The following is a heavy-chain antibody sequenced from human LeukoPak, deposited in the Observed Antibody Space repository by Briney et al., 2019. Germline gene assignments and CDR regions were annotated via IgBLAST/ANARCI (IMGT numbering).Heavy chain of an antibody. CDR3: ARDYWRSIDH. J-gene: IGHJ4*02. D-gene: IGHD1-1*01. Sequence: VRXAPGKGXESVAIVNEDGSAKYYLDSVKGRFTISRDNARNSLYLEMNSLRAEDTAVYYCARDYWRSIDHWGQGTLVTVSS. V-gene: IGHV3-7*01. CDR2: VNEDGSAK.